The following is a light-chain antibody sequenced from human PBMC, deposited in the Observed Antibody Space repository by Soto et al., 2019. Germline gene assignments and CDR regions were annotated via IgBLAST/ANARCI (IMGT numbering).Light chain of an antibody. Sequence: KIQSTPHLSPGVSAILSITCRASQNINTWLAWYQQKPGEPPKLLIFKASRLQSGVPSRFSGGGSGTRFTLTISGLQPDDFATYYCQQASNYRWTFGQGTKVDIK. CDR2: KAS. CDR3: QQASNYRWT. V-gene: IGKV1-5*03. CDR1: QNINTW. J-gene: IGKJ1*01.